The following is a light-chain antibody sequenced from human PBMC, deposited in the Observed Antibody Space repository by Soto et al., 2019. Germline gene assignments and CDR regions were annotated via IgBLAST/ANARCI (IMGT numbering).Light chain of an antibody. CDR1: SSDVGGYDY. Sequence: QSVLTRPASVSGAAGEAIAISCTGTSSDVGGYDYVSWYQQHAGKAPKLMIYDVSNRPSGVPNRFSGSKSGNTASLTISGLRAEDEADYYCSSYTSIHTYVFGTGTKVTV. CDR2: DVS. J-gene: IGLJ1*01. V-gene: IGLV2-14*01. CDR3: SSYTSIHTYV.